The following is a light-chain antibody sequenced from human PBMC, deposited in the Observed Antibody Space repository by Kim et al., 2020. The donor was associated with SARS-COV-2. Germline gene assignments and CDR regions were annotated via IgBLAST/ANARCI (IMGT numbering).Light chain of an antibody. J-gene: IGKJ2*03. Sequence: SASVGDRVTITCRASQSVKVWLAWYQQKPGQAPKMLIYDGNTLKTGVPSRFSGRGSGTTFTLTISSVQPDDFATYYCQQYDSYSYSFGQGTKLEI. V-gene: IGKV1-5*01. CDR2: DGN. CDR3: QQYDSYSYS. CDR1: QSVKVW.